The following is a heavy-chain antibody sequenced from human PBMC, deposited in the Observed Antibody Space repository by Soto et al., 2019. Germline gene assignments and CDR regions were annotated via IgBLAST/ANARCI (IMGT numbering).Heavy chain of an antibody. CDR3: ARESYSGYHSYAY. D-gene: IGHD5-12*01. CDR2: MYHDGNT. J-gene: IGHJ4*02. V-gene: IGHV4-38-2*02. Sequence: PEKLSLTCAVSGYSISSGCFWGWIRQPPGKGLEWIANMYHDGNTHYNPSLKSRVTMSVDTSKNQFSLKLNSVTAADTAVYYCARESYSGYHSYAYWGQGILVTVS. CDR1: GYSISSGCF.